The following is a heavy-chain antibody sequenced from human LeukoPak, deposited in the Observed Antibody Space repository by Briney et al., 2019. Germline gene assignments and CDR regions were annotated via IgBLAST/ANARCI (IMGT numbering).Heavy chain of an antibody. V-gene: IGHV3-74*01. D-gene: IGHD2/OR15-2a*01. CDR2: IKADGTTT. J-gene: IGHJ4*01. Sequence: GESLRLSCAASGFGFSNFWMHWASQAPGKGLVWVSRIKADGTTTVYADSVKCRFTISRDNLKNTLYLQMKGLRAEDTAVYFCVREAHPSLYASSFADYWGQGTPVTVSS. CDR3: VREAHPSLYASSFADY. CDR1: GFGFSNFW.